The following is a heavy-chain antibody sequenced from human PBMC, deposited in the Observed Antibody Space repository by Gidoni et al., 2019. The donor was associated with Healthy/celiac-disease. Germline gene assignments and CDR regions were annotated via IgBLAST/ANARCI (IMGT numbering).Heavy chain of an antibody. J-gene: IGHJ4*02. D-gene: IGHD3-22*01. CDR3: AKDLKYYDSSGYPSPGSD. CDR1: GFTFSSSS. V-gene: IGHV3-23*01. Sequence: EVPLLESGGGLVQPGGSLRLSCASSGFTFSSSSMSWVRQAPGKGLEWVSAISGSGGSTYYADSVKGRFTISRDNSKNTLYLQMNSRRAEDTDVYYCAKDLKYYDSSGYPSPGSDWGQGTLVTVSS. CDR2: ISGSGGST.